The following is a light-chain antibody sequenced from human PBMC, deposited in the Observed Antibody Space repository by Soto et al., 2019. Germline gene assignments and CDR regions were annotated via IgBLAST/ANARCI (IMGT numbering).Light chain of an antibody. CDR1: SSDVGAYNY. CDR2: EVS. V-gene: IGLV2-8*01. Sequence: QSALTQPPSASGSPGQSVTISCTGTSSDVGAYNYVSWYQQHPGKAPKLMIYEVSKRPSGVPDRFSGSKSGNTASLTVSGLQAEDEADYYCNSYAGSNNWLFGGGTKLTVL. CDR3: NSYAGSNNWL. J-gene: IGLJ3*02.